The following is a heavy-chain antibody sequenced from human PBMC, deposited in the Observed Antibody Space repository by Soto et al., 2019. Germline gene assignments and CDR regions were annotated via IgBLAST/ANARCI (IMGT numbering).Heavy chain of an antibody. J-gene: IGHJ4*02. Sequence: PSETLSLTCTVSYGSISSYYWGWIRQPPGKGLEWIGSIDYSGSTYYNPSLKSRVTKSVDTSKNQFSLKLSSVTAADTAVYYCARQGYSGHDPIDYWGQGALVTVSS. V-gene: IGHV4-39*01. CDR2: IDYSGST. CDR3: ARQGYSGHDPIDY. CDR1: YGSISSYY. D-gene: IGHD5-12*01.